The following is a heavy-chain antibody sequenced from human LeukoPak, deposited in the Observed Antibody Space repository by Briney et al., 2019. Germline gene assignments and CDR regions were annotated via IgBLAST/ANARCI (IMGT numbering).Heavy chain of an antibody. CDR3: VRIVYGGSSGPYFFDS. CDR2: ISSSGRTI. D-gene: IGHD6-6*01. CDR1: GFTFSDYY. V-gene: IGHV3-11*01. Sequence: GGSLRLSCAASGFTFSDYYMTWIRQAPGKGLEWVSYISSSGRTIYYADSVKGRFTISRDNAKNSLYLQMNSLRAEDTAVYYCVRIVYGGSSGPYFFDSWGQGTLVTVSS. J-gene: IGHJ4*02.